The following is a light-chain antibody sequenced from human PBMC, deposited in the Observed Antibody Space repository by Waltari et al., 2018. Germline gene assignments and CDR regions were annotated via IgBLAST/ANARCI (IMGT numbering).Light chain of an antibody. CDR2: SSN. CDR1: RSNIGAEV. J-gene: IGLJ3*02. V-gene: IGLV1-44*01. Sequence: QSVLTQPPSASGTPGQRVTITCSGSRSNIGAEVVNWYQVLPGTAPKLLIYSSNQRPSGVPERFPGSKSGTSASLVISGLQSEDEAEYYCATWDYSLDGQVFGGGTKLTVL. CDR3: ATWDYSLDGQV.